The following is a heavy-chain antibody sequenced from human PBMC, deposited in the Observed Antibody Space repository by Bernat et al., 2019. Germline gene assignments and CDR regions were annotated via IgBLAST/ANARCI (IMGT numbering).Heavy chain of an antibody. D-gene: IGHD1-20*01. CDR3: ARGGTKYNWTPDGMED. V-gene: IGHV3-30*04. CDR2: ISYDGNNK. J-gene: IGHJ4*02. CDR1: GFKLIIYA. Sequence: VLLVASGGGVVQPGKSLRLSCSHSGFKLIIYAMYWVRQAPGKGLEWVALISYDGNNKNYADSVKGRFTISKDNARNTLYLQMNNLNTEDTADYYCARGGTKYNWTPDGMEDWGQETLVTVSS.